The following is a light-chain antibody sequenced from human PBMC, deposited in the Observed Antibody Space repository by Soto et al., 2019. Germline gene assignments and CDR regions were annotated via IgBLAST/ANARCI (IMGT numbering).Light chain of an antibody. Sequence: EIVLTQSPATLSLSPGERATLSCRASQSVSSYLAWYQQKPGQAPRLLIYDASNRATGIPARFSGSGSGTDFTLTISSLEPEDFAVYYCQQPPLTFGGGTKVEIE. J-gene: IGKJ4*01. V-gene: IGKV3-11*01. CDR3: QQPPLT. CDR2: DAS. CDR1: QSVSSY.